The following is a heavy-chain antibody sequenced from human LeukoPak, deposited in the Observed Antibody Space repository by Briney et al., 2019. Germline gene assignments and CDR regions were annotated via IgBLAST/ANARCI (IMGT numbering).Heavy chain of an antibody. J-gene: IGHJ4*02. D-gene: IGHD6-19*01. V-gene: IGHV1-18*01. CDR1: GYTFTSYG. CDR3: ARVGAVAGTDYFDY. Sequence: ASVKVSCKASGYTFTSYGISWVRQAPGQGLEWMGWNSAYNGNTNYAQKLQGRVTMTTDTSTSTAYMELRSLRSDDTAVYYCARVGAVAGTDYFDYWGQGTLVTVSS. CDR2: NSAYNGNT.